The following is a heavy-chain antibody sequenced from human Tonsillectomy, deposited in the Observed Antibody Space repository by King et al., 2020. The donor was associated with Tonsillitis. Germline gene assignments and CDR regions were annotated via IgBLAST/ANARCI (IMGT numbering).Heavy chain of an antibody. CDR3: ARDQEAEGWLDP. CDR2: ISSSSSYI. CDR1: GFTFRSYS. Sequence: EVQLVESGGGLVKPGGSLRLSCATSGFTFRSYSMNWVRQAPGKGLEWVSSISSSSSYIYYADSVKGRFTISRDNAKNSLYLQMNSLRAEDTAVYYCARDQEAEGWLDPWGQGTLVTVSS. V-gene: IGHV3-21*01. J-gene: IGHJ5*02.